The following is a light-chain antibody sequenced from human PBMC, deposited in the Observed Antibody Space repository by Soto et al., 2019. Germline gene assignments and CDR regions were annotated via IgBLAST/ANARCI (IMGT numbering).Light chain of an antibody. Sequence: QSVLTQPPSASGSPGQSVTISCTGNSSDVGGYNYVSWYQQHPGKAPKLMIYEVSKRSSGVPDRFSGSKSGNTASLTVSGPQAEDEADYYCSSYVGSFNVFGTCTKVTV. V-gene: IGLV2-8*01. CDR3: SSYVGSFNV. J-gene: IGLJ1*01. CDR2: EVS. CDR1: SSDVGGYNY.